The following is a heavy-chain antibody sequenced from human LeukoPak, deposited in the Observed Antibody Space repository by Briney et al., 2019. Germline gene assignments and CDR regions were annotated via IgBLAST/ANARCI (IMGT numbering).Heavy chain of an antibody. D-gene: IGHD6-13*01. CDR1: GYTFTRYY. CDR2: INPSGGST. CDR3: ARAGVESSSCYNY. V-gene: IGHV1-46*01. Sequence: ASVKVSCKASGYTFTRYYMHWVRQAPGQGLEWMGIINPSGGSTNYAEKFQGRVTMTRDRSTSTVYMELSSLTSEDTAVYYCARAGVESSSCYNYWGQGTLVTVSS. J-gene: IGHJ4*02.